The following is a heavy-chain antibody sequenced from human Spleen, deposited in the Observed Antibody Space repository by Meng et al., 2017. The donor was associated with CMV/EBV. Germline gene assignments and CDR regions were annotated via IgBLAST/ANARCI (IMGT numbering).Heavy chain of an antibody. V-gene: IGHV3-48*03. CDR2: ISSSGSTI. CDR3: AREGRRVYCSSTSCLGPGGYYYYGMDV. CDR1: GFTFSSYE. J-gene: IGHJ6*02. D-gene: IGHD2-2*01. Sequence: GESLKISCAASGFTFSSYEMNWVRQAPGKGLEWVSYISSSGSTIYYADSVKGRFTISRDNAKNSLYLQMNSLRAEDTAVYYCAREGRRVYCSSTSCLGPGGYYYYGMDVWGQGTTVTVSS.